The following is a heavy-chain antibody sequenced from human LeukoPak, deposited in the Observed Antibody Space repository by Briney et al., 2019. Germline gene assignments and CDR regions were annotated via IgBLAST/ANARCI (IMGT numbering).Heavy chain of an antibody. CDR3: ARVVDTAMAYYFDY. D-gene: IGHD5-18*01. CDR2: IYYSGST. Sequence: SETLSLTCTVSGGSVSSGSYYWNWIRQPAGKGLEWIGYIYYSGSTNYNPSLKSRVTISVDTSKNQFSLKLSSVTAADTAVYYCARVVDTAMAYYFDYWGQGTLVTVSS. CDR1: GGSVSSGSYY. J-gene: IGHJ4*02. V-gene: IGHV4-61*10.